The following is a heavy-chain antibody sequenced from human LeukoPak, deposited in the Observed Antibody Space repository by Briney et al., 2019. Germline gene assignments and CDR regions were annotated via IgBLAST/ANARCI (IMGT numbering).Heavy chain of an antibody. J-gene: IGHJ4*02. Sequence: PSETLSLTCTVSGGSISSSSYYWGWIRQPPGKGLEWIGSIYYRGSTYYNPSLKSRVTISVDTSKNQFSLKLSSVTAADTAVYYCARNGIVGAFYWGQGTLVTVSS. D-gene: IGHD1-26*01. V-gene: IGHV4-39*01. CDR1: GGSISSSSYY. CDR3: ARNGIVGAFY. CDR2: IYYRGST.